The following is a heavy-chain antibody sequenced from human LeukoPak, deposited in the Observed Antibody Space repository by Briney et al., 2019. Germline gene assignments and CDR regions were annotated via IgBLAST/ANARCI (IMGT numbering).Heavy chain of an antibody. CDR3: AREVVVVPAATQTYYYYGMDV. Sequence: SETLSLTCTDSGGSISSYYWSWIRQPPGKGLEWIGYIYYSGSTNYNPSLKSRVTISVDTSKNQFSLKLSSVTAADTAVYYCAREVVVVPAATQTYYYYGMDVWGQGTTVTVSS. D-gene: IGHD2-2*01. J-gene: IGHJ6*02. CDR2: IYYSGST. CDR1: GGSISSYY. V-gene: IGHV4-59*01.